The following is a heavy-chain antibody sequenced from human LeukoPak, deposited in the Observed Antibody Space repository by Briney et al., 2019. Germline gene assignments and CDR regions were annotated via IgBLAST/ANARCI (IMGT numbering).Heavy chain of an antibody. V-gene: IGHV3-53*05. J-gene: IGHJ5*02. CDR1: GFTVSSNY. Sequence: GGSLRLSCAASGFTVSSNYMSWVRQAPGKGLEWVSVIYSGGSTYYADSVKGRFTISRDNSKNTLYLQMNSLRFEDTTMYYCARNWFDPWGQGTLVTVSS. CDR2: IYSGGST. CDR3: ARNWFDP.